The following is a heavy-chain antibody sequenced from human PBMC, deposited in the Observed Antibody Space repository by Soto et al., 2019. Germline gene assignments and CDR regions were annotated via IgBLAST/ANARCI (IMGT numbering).Heavy chain of an antibody. CDR1: GGSISSYY. V-gene: IGHV4-59*01. CDR2: IYYSGST. D-gene: IGHD3-3*01. CDR3: ARGVLYDFWSGYYAFDI. J-gene: IGHJ3*02. Sequence: SETLSLTCTVSGGSISSYYWSWIRQPPGKGLEWIGYIYYSGSTNYNPSLKSRVTISVDTFKNQFSLKLSSVTAADTAVYYCARGVLYDFWSGYYAFDIWGQGTMVTVSS.